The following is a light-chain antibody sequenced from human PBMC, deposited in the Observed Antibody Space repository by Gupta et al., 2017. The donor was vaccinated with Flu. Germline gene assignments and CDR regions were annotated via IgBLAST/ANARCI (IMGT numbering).Light chain of an antibody. J-gene: IGKJ1*01. CDR3: QQYYAPPLT. CDR1: QSLLYRSNNKNY. CDR2: WAS. V-gene: IGKV4-1*01. Sequence: DIVLTQSPDSLAVSLGERATINCKSSQSLLYRSNNKNYLTWYQQKPGQAPKLLIYWASTRESGVPDRFSGSGSGTDVTLTISSLQAEDVAVYYCQQYYAPPLTFGQGTKVEIK.